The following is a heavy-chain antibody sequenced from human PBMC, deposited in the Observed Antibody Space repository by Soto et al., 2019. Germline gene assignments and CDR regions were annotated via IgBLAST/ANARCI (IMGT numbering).Heavy chain of an antibody. Sequence: QVQLVQSGAEVKSPGASVKVSCKASGYTFSNNGINWVRQAPGQGLEWMGWISAYTGNTKYAQSFPGLVTMTTDTSTSTAYLELRTLRYDDTAVYYCSSKGGEWEPADYWCHGTLVTVCS. CDR1: GYTFSNNG. CDR2: ISAYTGNT. V-gene: IGHV1-18*01. CDR3: SSKGGEWEPADY. J-gene: IGHJ4*01. D-gene: IGHD1-26*01.